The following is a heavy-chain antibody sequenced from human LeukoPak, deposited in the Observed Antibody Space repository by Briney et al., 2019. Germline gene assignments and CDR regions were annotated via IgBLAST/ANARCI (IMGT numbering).Heavy chain of an antibody. CDR1: GFTFSDYY. Sequence: PGGSLRLSXAASGFTFSDYYMSWIRQAPGKGLEWVSYISSSGSTIYYADSVKGRFTISRDNAKNSLYLQMNSLRAEDTAVYYCARVAYYYDSSGYYYFDYWGQGNLVTVSS. D-gene: IGHD3-22*01. CDR2: ISSSGSTI. J-gene: IGHJ4*02. V-gene: IGHV3-11*04. CDR3: ARVAYYYDSSGYYYFDY.